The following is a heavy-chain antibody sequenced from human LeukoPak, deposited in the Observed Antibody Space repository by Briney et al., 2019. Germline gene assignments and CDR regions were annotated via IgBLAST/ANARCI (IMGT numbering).Heavy chain of an antibody. CDR1: GGSISSYY. CDR2: VDHTGST. Sequence: PSETLSLTCTVSGGSISSYYWSWIRQPPGKGLEWIGYVDHTGSTNFNPSLNGRVSISRDTTKNLFSLRLRSVTAADPAVYFCARGRVSSSTWYSTYYYYFYMDVWGKGTTVTVSS. V-gene: IGHV4-59*01. D-gene: IGHD1-1*01. CDR3: ARGRVSSSTWYSTYYYYFYMDV. J-gene: IGHJ6*03.